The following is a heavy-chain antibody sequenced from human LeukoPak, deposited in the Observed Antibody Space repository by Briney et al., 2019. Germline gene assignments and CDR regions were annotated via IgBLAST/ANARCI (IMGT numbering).Heavy chain of an antibody. CDR3: ARELDGAAAGSYDY. CDR1: GFTFSDYY. J-gene: IGHJ4*02. Sequence: GGSLRLSCAASGFTFSDYYMSWIRQAPGKGLEWVPYISSSGSTIYYADSVKGRFTISRDNAKNSLYLQMNSLRAEDTAAYYSARELDGAAAGSYDYWGQGTLVTVSS. D-gene: IGHD6-13*01. V-gene: IGHV3-11*01. CDR2: ISSSGSTI.